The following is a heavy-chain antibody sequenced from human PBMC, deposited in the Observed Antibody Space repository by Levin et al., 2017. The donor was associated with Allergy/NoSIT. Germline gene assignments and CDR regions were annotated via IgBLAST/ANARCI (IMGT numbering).Heavy chain of an antibody. J-gene: IGHJ4*02. Sequence: GESLKISCAASGFTFSSYAMSWVRQAPGKGLERVSGISGSGGNTYYADSVKGRFTISRDNSKNTLYLQMNSLRAEDTAVYYCAKCAPAAGTCYFDYWGQGTLVTVSS. D-gene: IGHD6-13*01. V-gene: IGHV3-23*01. CDR2: ISGSGGNT. CDR1: GFTFSSYA. CDR3: AKCAPAAGTCYFDY.